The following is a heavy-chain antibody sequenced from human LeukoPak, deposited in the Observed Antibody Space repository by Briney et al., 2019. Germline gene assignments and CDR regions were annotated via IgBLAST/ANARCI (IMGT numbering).Heavy chain of an antibody. V-gene: IGHV3-33*01. CDR1: GFPFSSYG. D-gene: IGHD1-26*01. CDR2: IWYHGNKE. Sequence: GGSLRLSCAASGFPFSSYGMHWVRQAPGKGLEWMAGIWYHGNKEHYADTVKGRFTISRDNAKNTLYLQMDSLRAEDTAMYYCARGTGSYYSLGYWGQGTLVTVSS. J-gene: IGHJ4*02. CDR3: ARGTGSYYSLGY.